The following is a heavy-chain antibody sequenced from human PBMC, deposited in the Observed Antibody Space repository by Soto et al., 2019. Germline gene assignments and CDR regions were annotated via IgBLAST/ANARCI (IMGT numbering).Heavy chain of an antibody. CDR2: ISSSGSTA. Sequence: GGSLRLSCAASGFTFSRYELHWVRQAPGKGLEWISYISSSGSTAYYASSVEGRFTISRDNANNSVYLQMDSLRAEDTALYYCTRAAWFPYLSFYWGQGALVTVSS. J-gene: IGHJ4*02. D-gene: IGHD3-10*01. V-gene: IGHV3-48*03. CDR1: GFTFSRYE. CDR3: TRAAWFPYLSFY.